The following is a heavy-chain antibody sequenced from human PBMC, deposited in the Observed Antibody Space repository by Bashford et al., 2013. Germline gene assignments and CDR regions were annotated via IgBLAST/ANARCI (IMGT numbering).Heavy chain of an antibody. J-gene: IGHJ5*02. Sequence: GESLKISCKGSGYSFYQLLDRLGAPDARERPGVDGIIYPGDSDTRYSPSFQGQVTISADKSISTAYLQWSSLKASDTAMYYCARLLTLGCSSTSCYGVEDWFDPWGQGTLVTVSS. CDR3: ARLLTLGCSSTSCYGVEDWFDP. CDR1: GYSFYQLL. D-gene: IGHD2-2*01. V-gene: IGHV5-51*01. CDR2: IYPGDSDT.